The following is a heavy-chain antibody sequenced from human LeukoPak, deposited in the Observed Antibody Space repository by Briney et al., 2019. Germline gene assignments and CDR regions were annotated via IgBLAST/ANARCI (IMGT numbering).Heavy chain of an antibody. J-gene: IGHJ4*02. CDR1: RGSISSSSLY. V-gene: IGHV4-39*01. CDR3: ARQSVETTAGTFYY. D-gene: IGHD4-23*01. Sequence: SETLSLTCTVSRGSISSSSLYWGWIRDPPGKGLEWLGSFYYSGSTCYTPSLKSRVTISVDTSKNQFSLKLSSVTAADTAVYYCARQSVETTAGTFYYWGQGTLVTISS. CDR2: FYYSGST.